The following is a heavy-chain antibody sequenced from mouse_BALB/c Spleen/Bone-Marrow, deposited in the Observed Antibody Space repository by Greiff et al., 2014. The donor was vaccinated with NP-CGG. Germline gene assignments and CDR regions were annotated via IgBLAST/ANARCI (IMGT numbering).Heavy chain of an antibody. CDR1: GFTFSSYG. CDR3: TRRPLQANSYFDC. CDR2: ICSGGSST. Sequence: DVKLVESGGDLVKPGGSLKLSCEASGFTFSSYGMSWVRQTPDKRLEWVATICSGGSSTYYPASVKGRFTISRDNAKSTLYLQMSSLNSEDTAMYYCTRRPLQANSYFDCWGQGTTLTVSS. J-gene: IGHJ2*01. D-gene: IGHD3-2*02. V-gene: IGHV5-6*02.